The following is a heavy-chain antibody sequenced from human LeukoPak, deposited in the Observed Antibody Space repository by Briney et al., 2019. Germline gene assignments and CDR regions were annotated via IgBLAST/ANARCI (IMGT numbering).Heavy chain of an antibody. CDR2: ISYDGSNK. CDR3: ARDPAHRGVVPAAMAY. Sequence: GGSLRLSCAASGFTFTTYWMTWVRQAPGKGLEWVAVISYDGSNKYYADSVKGRFTISRDNSKNTLYLQMNSLRAEDTAVYYCARDPAHRGVVPAAMAYWGQGTLVTVSS. CDR1: GFTFTTYW. D-gene: IGHD2-2*01. J-gene: IGHJ4*02. V-gene: IGHV3-30*03.